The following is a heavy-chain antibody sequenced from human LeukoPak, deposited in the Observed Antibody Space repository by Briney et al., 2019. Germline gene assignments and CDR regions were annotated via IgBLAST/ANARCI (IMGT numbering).Heavy chain of an antibody. J-gene: IGHJ3*02. CDR3: ARVYSYGSLDAFDI. V-gene: IGHV1-8*01. D-gene: IGHD5-18*01. Sequence: ASVKVSCKASGYTFTSYDINWVRQATGQGLEWMGWMNPNSGNTGYAQKFQGRVTMTRNTSISTAYMELSSLRSEDMAVYYCARVYSYGSLDAFDIWGQGTMVTVSS. CDR1: GYTFTSYD. CDR2: MNPNSGNT.